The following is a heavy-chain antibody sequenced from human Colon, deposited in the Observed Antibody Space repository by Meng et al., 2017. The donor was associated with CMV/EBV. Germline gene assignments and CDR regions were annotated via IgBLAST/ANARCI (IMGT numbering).Heavy chain of an antibody. D-gene: IGHD3-9*01. CDR2: ISSSGSTI. Sequence: GGSLRLACAASGFTFSSYAMSWVRQAPGKGLEWVSYISSSGSTIYYADSVKGRFTISRDNAKHSLYLQMNSLRAEDTAVYSCAIKFETGYVMAVWGQGTTVTVSS. V-gene: IGHV3-48*03. J-gene: IGHJ6*02. CDR1: GFTFSSYA. CDR3: AIKFETGYVMAV.